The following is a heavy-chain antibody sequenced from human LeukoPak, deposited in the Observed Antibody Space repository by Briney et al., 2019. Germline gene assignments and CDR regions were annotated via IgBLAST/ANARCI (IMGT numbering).Heavy chain of an antibody. CDR3: ARDWSDLTTNPPDY. CDR1: GFTFSSYW. J-gene: IGHJ4*02. CDR2: INSDGSST. V-gene: IGHV3-74*01. D-gene: IGHD1-26*01. Sequence: GGSLRLSCAVSGFTFSSYWMHWVRQAPGKGLVWVSRINSDGSSTIYADSVQGRFTISRDNAKNTLYLQMNSLRAEDTAVYYCARDWSDLTTNPPDYWGQGTLVTVSS.